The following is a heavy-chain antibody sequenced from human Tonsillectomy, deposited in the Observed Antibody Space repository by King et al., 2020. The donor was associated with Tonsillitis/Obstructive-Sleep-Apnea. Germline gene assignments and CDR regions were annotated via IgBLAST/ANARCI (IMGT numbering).Heavy chain of an antibody. D-gene: IGHD4-17*01. CDR1: GFTFSSYE. CDR2: IRSSGSII. V-gene: IGHV3-48*03. J-gene: IGHJ6*02. Sequence: VQLVESGGGLVQPGGSLRLSCVASGFTFSSYEMNWVRQDPGKGLEWVSYIRSSGSIINHADSVKGRFNMSRDNAKKALYLQMHSLRVEDTAVYYWSRQGVHYGYYHGMDVWAQGTTVTASS. CDR3: SRQGVHYGYYHGMDV.